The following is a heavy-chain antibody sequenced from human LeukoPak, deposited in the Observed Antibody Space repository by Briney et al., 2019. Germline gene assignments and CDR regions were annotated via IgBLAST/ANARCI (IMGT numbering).Heavy chain of an antibody. Sequence: SETLSLTCAVYGGSFSGYYWSWIRQPPGKGLEWIGEINHSGSTNYNPSLKSRVTISVDTSKNQFSLKLSSVTAADTAVYYCARGLGAVIRRFDPWGQGTLVTVSS. V-gene: IGHV4-34*01. J-gene: IGHJ5*02. CDR2: INHSGST. D-gene: IGHD3-3*01. CDR1: GGSFSGYY. CDR3: ARGLGAVIRRFDP.